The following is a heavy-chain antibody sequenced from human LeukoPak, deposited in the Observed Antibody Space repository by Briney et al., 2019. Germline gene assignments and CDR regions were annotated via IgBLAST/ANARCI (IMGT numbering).Heavy chain of an antibody. CDR1: GFTFSSYA. J-gene: IGHJ4*02. CDR3: ARVGYCSGGSCYPFDY. Sequence: GGSLRLSCAASGFTFSSYAMHWVRQAPGKGLEWVAVISYDGSNKYYADSVKGRFTISRDNSKNTLYLQMNSLRAEDTAVYYCARVGYCSGGSCYPFDYWGQGTLVTVSS. CDR2: ISYDGSNK. D-gene: IGHD2-15*01. V-gene: IGHV3-30*04.